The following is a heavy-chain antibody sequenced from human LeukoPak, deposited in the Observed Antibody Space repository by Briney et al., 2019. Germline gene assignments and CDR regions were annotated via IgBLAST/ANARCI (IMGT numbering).Heavy chain of an antibody. V-gene: IGHV1-2*02. J-gene: IGHJ5*02. Sequence: ASVKVSCKASGYTFTGYYMHWVRQAPGQGLEWMGWINPNSGGTNYAQKFQGRVTMTRDTSISTAYMELSRLRSDGTAVYYCARGRSSSHSNYRGDWFDPWGQGTLVTVSS. D-gene: IGHD4-11*01. CDR2: INPNSGGT. CDR3: ARGRSSSHSNYRGDWFDP. CDR1: GYTFTGYY.